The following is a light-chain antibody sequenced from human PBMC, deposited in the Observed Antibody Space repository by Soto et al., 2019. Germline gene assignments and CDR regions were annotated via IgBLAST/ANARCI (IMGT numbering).Light chain of an antibody. V-gene: IGLV2-8*01. Sequence: QSALTQPPSASGSPGQSVTISCSGINFDVEDRYISWYQQRPGQAPKLMIYAVNQRPSGVPDRFSGSRSGNTASLIVSGLQTEDEGAYYCSSYADPNFVVFGGGTKVTVL. J-gene: IGLJ2*01. CDR3: SSYADPNFVV. CDR2: AVN. CDR1: NFDVEDRY.